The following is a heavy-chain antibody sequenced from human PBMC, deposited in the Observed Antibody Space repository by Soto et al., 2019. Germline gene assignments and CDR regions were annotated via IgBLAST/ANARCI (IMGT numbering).Heavy chain of an antibody. CDR2: IKQDGSEK. CDR3: ARETKWGYYYYYMDV. D-gene: IGHD7-27*01. Sequence: GGSLRLSCAASGFTFSSYWMSWVRQAPGKGLEWVANIKQDGSEKYYVDSVKGRFTISRDNAKNSLYLQMNSLRAEDTAVYYCARETKWGYYYYYMDVWGKGTTVTVSS. J-gene: IGHJ6*03. V-gene: IGHV3-7*01. CDR1: GFTFSSYW.